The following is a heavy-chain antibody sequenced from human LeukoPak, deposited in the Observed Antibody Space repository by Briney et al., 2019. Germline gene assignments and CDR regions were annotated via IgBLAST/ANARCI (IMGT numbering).Heavy chain of an antibody. J-gene: IGHJ4*02. CDR1: GFTFSSYW. CDR3: VRDGPAADWALDY. CDR2: IKTDGSST. Sequence: GGSLRLACAASGFTFSSYWMHWVRQVPGKKLMWVSQIKTDGSSTIYADSVKGRFTVSRDNSKNTLYLQIHSLRVEDTAIYYCVRDGPAADWALDYWGQGTLVTVSS. V-gene: IGHV3-74*01. D-gene: IGHD3-9*01.